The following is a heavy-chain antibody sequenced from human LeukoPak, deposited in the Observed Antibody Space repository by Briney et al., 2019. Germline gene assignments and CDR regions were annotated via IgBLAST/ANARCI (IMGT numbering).Heavy chain of an antibody. V-gene: IGHV1-69*04. CDR3: ARDLKGMATTTGPDY. J-gene: IGHJ4*02. Sequence: SVKVSCKASGGTFSSYAISWVRQAPGQGLEWMGRIIPILGIANYAQKFQGRVTITADKSTSTADMELSSLRSEDTAVYYCARDLKGMATTTGPDYWGQGTLVTVSS. CDR2: IIPILGIA. D-gene: IGHD5-24*01. CDR1: GGTFSSYA.